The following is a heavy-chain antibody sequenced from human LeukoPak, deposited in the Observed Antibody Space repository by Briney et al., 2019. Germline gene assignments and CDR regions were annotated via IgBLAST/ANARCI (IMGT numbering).Heavy chain of an antibody. V-gene: IGHV1-2*02. CDR3: ERDKVAMPGTYYYMDV. CDR1: GYTFTGYY. Sequence: ASVKVSCKASGYTFTGYYMHWVRQAPGQGREWMGWINPNSGGTNYAQKFQGRVTMTRDTSISTAYMELSRLRSHDTAVYYCERDKVAMPGTYYYMDVWGKGTTVTVSS. D-gene: IGHD2-2*01. J-gene: IGHJ6*03. CDR2: INPNSGGT.